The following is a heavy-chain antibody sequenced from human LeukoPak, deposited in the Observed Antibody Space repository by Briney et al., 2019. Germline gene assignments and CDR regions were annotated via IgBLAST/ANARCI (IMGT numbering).Heavy chain of an antibody. J-gene: IGHJ5*02. CDR2: IRSKAYGGTT. D-gene: IGHD3-9*01. Sequence: PGGSLRLSCTASGFTFGDYAMSWFRQAPGKGLEWVGFIRSKAYGGTTEYAASVKGRFTISRDDSKSIAYLQMNSLKTEDTAVYYCTSTYDILTGYPTGGFDPWGQGTLVTVSS. CDR1: GFTFGDYA. V-gene: IGHV3-49*03. CDR3: TSTYDILTGYPTGGFDP.